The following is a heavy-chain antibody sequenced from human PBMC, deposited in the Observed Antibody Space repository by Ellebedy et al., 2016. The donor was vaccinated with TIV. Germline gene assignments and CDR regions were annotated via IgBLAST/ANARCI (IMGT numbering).Heavy chain of an antibody. CDR2: IDPSDSQV. D-gene: IGHD3-22*01. Sequence: GESLKISCRGSGQTFATYWISWVRQMPGKGLEWMGRIDPSDSQVFYNPSFRGHVTISADKSINTAYLKWSSLRASDTAIYYCGRHVLRDSGNYDSIVYWGQGTPVTVSS. CDR3: GRHVLRDSGNYDSIVY. V-gene: IGHV5-10-1*01. J-gene: IGHJ4*02. CDR1: GQTFATYW.